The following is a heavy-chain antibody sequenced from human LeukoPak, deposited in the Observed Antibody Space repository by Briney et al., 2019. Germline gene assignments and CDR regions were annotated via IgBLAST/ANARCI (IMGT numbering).Heavy chain of an antibody. Sequence: SETLSLTCAVYGGSFSGYYWSWIRQPPGKGLDWIGEINHSGSTNYSPSLKSRVTISVDTSKNQFPLKLSSVTAADTAVYYCASLVVVEIYWGQGALVTVSS. D-gene: IGHD2-15*01. CDR3: ASLVVVEIY. V-gene: IGHV4-34*01. J-gene: IGHJ4*02. CDR2: INHSGST. CDR1: GGSFSGYY.